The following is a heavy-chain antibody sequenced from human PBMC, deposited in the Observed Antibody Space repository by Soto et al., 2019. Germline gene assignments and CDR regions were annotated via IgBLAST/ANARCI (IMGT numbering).Heavy chain of an antibody. D-gene: IGHD3-22*01. J-gene: IGHJ3*02. CDR3: ARSPAEYYDSGPDAFDI. CDR1: GYSFTSYW. Sequence: GESLKISCKGSGYSFTSYWIGWARQMPGKGLEWMGIIYPGDSDTRYSPSFQGQVTISADKSISTAYLQWSSLKASDTAMYYCARSPAEYYDSGPDAFDIWGQGTMVTVSS. V-gene: IGHV5-51*01. CDR2: IYPGDSDT.